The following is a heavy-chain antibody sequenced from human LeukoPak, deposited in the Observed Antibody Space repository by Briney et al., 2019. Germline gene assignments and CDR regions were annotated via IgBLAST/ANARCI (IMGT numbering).Heavy chain of an antibody. Sequence: GGSLRLSCAASGFTFSSYSMNWVRQAPGKGLEWVSSICSSSSYIYYADSVKGRFAISRDKSKKSLYLQINSLRAEDTAAYYCARESGSHYFSDYWGQGTLVTVSS. CDR1: GFTFSSYS. V-gene: IGHV3-21*03. CDR2: ICSSSSYI. J-gene: IGHJ4*02. CDR3: ARESGSHYFSDY. D-gene: IGHD1-26*01.